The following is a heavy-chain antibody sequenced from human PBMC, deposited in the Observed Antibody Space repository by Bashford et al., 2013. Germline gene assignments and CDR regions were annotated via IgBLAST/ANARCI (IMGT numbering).Heavy chain of an antibody. V-gene: IGHV1-69*05. Sequence: SVKVSCQASGGTFSNYAIIWVRQAPGQGLEWMGGIIPIFGSTKYAQKFQGRVTIITDKSTSTAYMELRSLRSDDTAVYYCVRDPPMLYYFDYWGQGTLVTVSS. CDR1: GGTFSNYA. J-gene: IGHJ4*02. CDR2: IIPIFGST. D-gene: IGHD3-10*02. CDR3: VRDPPMLYYFDY.